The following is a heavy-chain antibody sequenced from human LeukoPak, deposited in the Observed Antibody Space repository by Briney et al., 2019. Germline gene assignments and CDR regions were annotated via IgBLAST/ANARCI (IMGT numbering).Heavy chain of an antibody. Sequence: GGSLRLSCAASGFTFSNHGMNWVLQAPGKGLEWVSGISPSGDITYYADSVKGRFTISRDNSKNTLYLEVISLTAEDTAVYYCAKDDAWLRFGEWSQGTLVTVSS. J-gene: IGHJ4*02. V-gene: IGHV3-23*01. CDR2: ISPSGDIT. D-gene: IGHD3-10*01. CDR3: AKDDAWLRFGE. CDR1: GFTFSNHG.